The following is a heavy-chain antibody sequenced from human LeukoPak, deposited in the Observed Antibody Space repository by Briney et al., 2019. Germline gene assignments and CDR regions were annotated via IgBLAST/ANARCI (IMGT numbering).Heavy chain of an antibody. Sequence: ASVKVSCKASGYTFTGYYMHWVRQASGQGLEWMGWINPNSGGTNYAQKFQGRVTMTRDTSISTAYMELSRLRSDDTAVYYCARWYGRGVVNWFDPWGQGTLVTVSS. D-gene: IGHD3-10*02. CDR3: ARWYGRGVVNWFDP. V-gene: IGHV1-2*02. CDR1: GYTFTGYY. J-gene: IGHJ5*02. CDR2: INPNSGGT.